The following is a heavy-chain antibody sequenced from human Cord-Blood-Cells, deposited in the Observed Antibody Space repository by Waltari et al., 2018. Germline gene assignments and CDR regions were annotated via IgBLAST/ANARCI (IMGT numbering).Heavy chain of an antibody. D-gene: IGHD3-9*01. Sequence: QVQLQQWGAGLLKPSETLSLTCAVYGGSFSGYYWSWIRQPPEKGLEWIGEINHSGSTNYNPSLKSRVTISVDTSKNQFSLKLSSVTAADTAVYYCARDRDWQGVRYFDLWGRGTLVTVSS. CDR2: INHSGST. V-gene: IGHV4-34*01. CDR3: ARDRDWQGVRYFDL. CDR1: GGSFSGYY. J-gene: IGHJ2*01.